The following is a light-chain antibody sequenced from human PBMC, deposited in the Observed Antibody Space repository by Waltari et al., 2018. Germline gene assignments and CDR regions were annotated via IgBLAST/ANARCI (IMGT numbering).Light chain of an antibody. CDR1: QDIRNE. CDR3: LQYKSFPWT. J-gene: IGKJ1*01. CDR2: GAS. V-gene: IGKV1-17*01. Sequence: DLQMTQSPSSLSASVGARVTITCRASQDIRNELGWYQQKPGQPPKRLIYGASTLQSGVPSRFSGSGSGTDFTLTISSLQPEDFTTYYCLQYKSFPWTFGQGTKVETK.